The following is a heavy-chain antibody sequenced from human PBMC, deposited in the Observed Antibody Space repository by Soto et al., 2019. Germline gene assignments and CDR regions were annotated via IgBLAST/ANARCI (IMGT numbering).Heavy chain of an antibody. CDR3: AKVTRVAAARRGLVD. CDR2: IHHSWHT. V-gene: IGHV4-4*02. CDR1: GDSISSSHW. D-gene: IGHD6-13*01. Sequence: KPSQTLSLTCVVSGDSISSSHWWTWVRQPPEKGLEWIGEIHHSWHTNYNPSLKDRVAISVDKSKSQFSLRVSSVTAADTAVYYCAKVTRVAAARRGLVDGGPGATVNVSS. J-gene: IGHJ6*02.